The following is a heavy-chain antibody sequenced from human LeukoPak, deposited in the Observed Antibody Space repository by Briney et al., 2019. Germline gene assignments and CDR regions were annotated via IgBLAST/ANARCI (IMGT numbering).Heavy chain of an antibody. CDR1: GGTFSSYA. V-gene: IGHV1-69*13. Sequence: APVKVSCKASGGTFSSYAISWVRQAPGQGLEWMGGIIPIFGTANYAQKFQGRVTITADESTSTAYMELSSLRSEDTAVYYCARGLTTVSEGYYYYYMDVWGKGTTVTVSS. D-gene: IGHD4-11*01. CDR2: IIPIFGTA. CDR3: ARGLTTVSEGYYYYYMDV. J-gene: IGHJ6*03.